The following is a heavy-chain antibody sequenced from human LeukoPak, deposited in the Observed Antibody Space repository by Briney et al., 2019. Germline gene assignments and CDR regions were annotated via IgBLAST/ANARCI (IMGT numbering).Heavy chain of an antibody. V-gene: IGHV3-23*01. J-gene: IGHJ4*02. D-gene: IGHD1-26*01. CDR2: ISGNGGST. CDR3: ARRPNSGSHFDY. Sequence: GGSLRLSCAASGFTFSIYAMNWVRQTPEEGLEWVSAISGNGGSTYYADSVKGRFTISRDNSKNTLYLQMNSLRAEDTAVYYCARRPNSGSHFDYWGQGTLVTVSS. CDR1: GFTFSIYA.